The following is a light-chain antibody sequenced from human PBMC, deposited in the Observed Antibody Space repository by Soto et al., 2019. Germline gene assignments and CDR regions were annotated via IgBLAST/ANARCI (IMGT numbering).Light chain of an antibody. V-gene: IGKV3-11*01. Sequence: EIVLTQSPATLSLSPGERATLSCRASQSVSSSLGWYQQKPGQPPRLLIYDASKRVTGIPARFSGSGSGTDFTLAISILEPEDFAVYFCQQRTDGWTFGQGTKVEIK. CDR3: QQRTDGWT. J-gene: IGKJ1*01. CDR2: DAS. CDR1: QSVSSS.